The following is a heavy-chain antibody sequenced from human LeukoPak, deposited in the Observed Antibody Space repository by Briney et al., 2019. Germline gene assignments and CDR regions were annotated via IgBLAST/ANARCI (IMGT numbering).Heavy chain of an antibody. J-gene: IGHJ5*01. D-gene: IGHD6-13*01. CDR2: IYYSGST. CDR1: GGSISGYY. CDR3: ARSNFYSSSWYEF. Sequence: KASEILSLTCTVSGGSISGYYWSWIRQPPGKGLEWIGYIYYSGSTNYNPSLKSRVTISVDTSMNQFSLKLSSVTAADTAVYYCARSNFYSSSWYEFWGQGSLVTVSS. V-gene: IGHV4-59*08.